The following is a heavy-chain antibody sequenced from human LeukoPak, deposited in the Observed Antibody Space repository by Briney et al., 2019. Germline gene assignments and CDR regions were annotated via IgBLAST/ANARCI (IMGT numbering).Heavy chain of an antibody. CDR3: ARGVYGAYFDY. J-gene: IGHJ4*02. CDR1: GGSISSGGYY. Sequence: TLSLTCTVSGGSISSGGYYWSWIRQHRGKGPEWIGYIYYSGSTYYNPSLKSRVTISVDTSKNQFSLKLSSVTAADTAVYYCARGVYGAYFDYWGQGTLVTVSS. CDR2: IYYSGST. D-gene: IGHD4-17*01. V-gene: IGHV4-31*03.